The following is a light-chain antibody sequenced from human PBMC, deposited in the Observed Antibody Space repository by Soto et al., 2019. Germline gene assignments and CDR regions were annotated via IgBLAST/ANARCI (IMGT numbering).Light chain of an antibody. CDR1: SSDIGSDRY. CDR3: SAYTGSSTLV. CDR2: EVS. J-gene: IGLJ7*01. V-gene: IGLV2-14*01. Sequence: QSVLTQPASVSGSPGQSITISCTGTSSDIGSDRYVSWYQHHPGKVPKLMIYEVSNRPPGVSDRFSGSKSGNTASLTISGLQAEDEADYYCSAYTGSSTLVFGGGTQLTVL.